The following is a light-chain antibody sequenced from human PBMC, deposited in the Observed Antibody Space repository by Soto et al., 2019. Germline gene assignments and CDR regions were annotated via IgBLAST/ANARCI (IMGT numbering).Light chain of an antibody. Sequence: EILMTQSPATLSVSPGERATLSFRASQRVSPNVAWYQQRPGQPPRLLIFGASTRATGIPGRFSGSGSGTEFTLNISSLESEEFAVYYCQHYYTWPSFGQGTRLESK. CDR3: QHYYTWPS. J-gene: IGKJ5*01. CDR1: QRVSPN. V-gene: IGKV3-15*01. CDR2: GAS.